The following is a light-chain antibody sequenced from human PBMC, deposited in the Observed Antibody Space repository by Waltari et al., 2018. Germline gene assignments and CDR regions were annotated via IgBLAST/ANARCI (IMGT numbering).Light chain of an antibody. V-gene: IGKV3-11*01. J-gene: IGKJ5*01. Sequence: EVVLTQSPATLSLSPGERATLSCRASQSVSNSLAWYRQKPGQAPSLLIYDASTRAAGIPGRFSGSGSGTDFTRTISSLEPEDFAVYYCQLRTGWPMTFGQGTRLEIK. CDR3: QLRTGWPMT. CDR1: QSVSNS. CDR2: DAS.